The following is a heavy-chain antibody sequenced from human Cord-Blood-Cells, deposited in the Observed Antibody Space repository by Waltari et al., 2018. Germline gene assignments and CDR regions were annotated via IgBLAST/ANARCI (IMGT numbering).Heavy chain of an antibody. Sequence: QVQLQQWGAGLLKPSETLSLTCAVYGGSFSGYYWSWIRQPPGKGLEWIGEINHSGSTNYNPSLKSRVTISVDTSKNQFSLKLSSVTAADMAVYYCARTQQLSPFDYWDQGTLVTVSS. CDR2: INHSGST. V-gene: IGHV4-34*01. J-gene: IGHJ4*02. CDR1: GGSFSGYY. D-gene: IGHD6-13*01. CDR3: ARTQQLSPFDY.